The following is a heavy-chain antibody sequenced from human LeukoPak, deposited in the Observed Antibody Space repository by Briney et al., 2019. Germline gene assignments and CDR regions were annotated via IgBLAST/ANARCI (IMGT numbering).Heavy chain of an antibody. Sequence: ASVKVPCKASGYTFTSYAMHWVRQAPGQRLEWMGWINAGNGNTKYSQKFQGRVTITRDTSASTAYMELSSLRSEDTAVYYCASHDCSGYYQPFDYWGQGTLVTVSS. CDR2: INAGNGNT. CDR3: ASHDCSGYYQPFDY. D-gene: IGHD3-22*01. J-gene: IGHJ4*02. CDR1: GYTFTSYA. V-gene: IGHV1-3*01.